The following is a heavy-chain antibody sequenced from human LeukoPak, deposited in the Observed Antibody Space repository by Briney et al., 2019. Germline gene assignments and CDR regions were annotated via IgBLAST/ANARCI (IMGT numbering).Heavy chain of an antibody. CDR2: ISGSGGST. CDR3: AKVDSSGYYGFDY. J-gene: IGHJ4*02. D-gene: IGHD3-22*01. CDR1: GFTFSSYA. Sequence: GGSLRLSCAASGFTFSSYAMSWVRQAPGKGLEWVSAISGSGGSTYYADSVKGRSTISRDNSKNTLYLQMNSLRAEDTAVYYCAKVDSSGYYGFDYWGQGTLVTVSS. V-gene: IGHV3-23*01.